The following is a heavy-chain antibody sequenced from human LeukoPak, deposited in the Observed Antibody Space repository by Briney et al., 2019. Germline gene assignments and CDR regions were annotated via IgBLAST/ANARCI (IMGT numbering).Heavy chain of an antibody. CDR3: VRFPTGFDY. Sequence: PGGSLRLSCAASGFTLRTYWMTWVRQAPGRGLEWVANINEDGSEKYYVDSVNGRFTISRDNAKNSLYLQMNSLRGEDTAVYYCVRFPTGFDYWGQGTLVTVSS. V-gene: IGHV3-7*05. CDR1: GFTLRTYW. J-gene: IGHJ4*02. CDR2: INEDGSEK. D-gene: IGHD4-17*01.